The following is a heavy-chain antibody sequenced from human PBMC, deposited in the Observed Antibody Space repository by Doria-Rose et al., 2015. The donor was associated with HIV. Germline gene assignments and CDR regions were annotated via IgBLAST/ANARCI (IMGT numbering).Heavy chain of an antibody. CDR2: LNVGNGDT. J-gene: IGHJ4*02. V-gene: IGHV1-3*01. D-gene: IGHD6-13*01. CDR3: ARIHSLSSSSLGH. CDR1: GYTFSAYA. Sequence: VQKPGASVTVSCKTSGYTFSAYAIHWVRQAPGQRLEWMGWLNVGNGDTRYSRKFQDRVTITSDTSANTGYMALSSLRSEDTAVYYCARIHSLSSSSLGHWGQGTLVTGSS.